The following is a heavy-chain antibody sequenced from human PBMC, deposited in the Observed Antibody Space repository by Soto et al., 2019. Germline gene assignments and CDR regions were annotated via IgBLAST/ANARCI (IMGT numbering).Heavy chain of an antibody. Sequence: QVQLVESGGGVVQPGRSLRLSCAASGFTFSSYGMHWVRQAPGKGLEWVAVIWYDGSNKYYAESVKGRFTISRDNSKNTLYLQMNSLRAEDTAVYYCARDRRWLQLGYFDYWGQGTMVTVSS. V-gene: IGHV3-33*01. J-gene: IGHJ4*03. CDR2: IWYDGSNK. D-gene: IGHD5-12*01. CDR1: GFTFSSYG. CDR3: ARDRRWLQLGYFDY.